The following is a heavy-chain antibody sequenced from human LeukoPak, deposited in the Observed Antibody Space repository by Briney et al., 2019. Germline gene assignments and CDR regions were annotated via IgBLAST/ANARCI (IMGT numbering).Heavy chain of an antibody. CDR1: GFTYSNYA. D-gene: IGHD3-22*01. Sequence: TGGPLRLSCAASGFTYSNYAMSWVRQAPGKGLEWVSFISGSGVSTYYADSVKGQFIISRDNSRNTLYLQMDSLRSEDTAVYYCAKGSTFYYDSSVYYFYIDVWGKGTTVTVSS. CDR3: AKGSTFYYDSSVYYFYIDV. V-gene: IGHV3-23*01. J-gene: IGHJ6*03. CDR2: ISGSGVST.